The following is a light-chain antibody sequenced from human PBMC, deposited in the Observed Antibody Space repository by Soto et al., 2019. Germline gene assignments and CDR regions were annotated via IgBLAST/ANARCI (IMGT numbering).Light chain of an antibody. CDR2: KNN. V-gene: IGLV1-47*01. J-gene: IGLJ2*01. CDR1: SSNIGSNY. Sequence: QSVLTQPPSASGTPGQRVTISCSGSSSNIGSNYVYWYQQLPGTAPKLLIYKNNQRPSGVPDRFSGSKSGTSASLAISGLRSEDEADYYCAAWDASLSGLVVFGGGTKVTVL. CDR3: AAWDASLSGLVV.